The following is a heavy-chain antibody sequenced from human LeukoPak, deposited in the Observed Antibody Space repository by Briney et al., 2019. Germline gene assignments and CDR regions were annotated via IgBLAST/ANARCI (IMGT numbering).Heavy chain of an antibody. D-gene: IGHD5-12*01. J-gene: IGHJ5*02. CDR2: IKQDGREK. Sequence: GGSLRLSCAASGFTFSSYWMSWVRQAPGKGLEWVANIKQDGREKYYVDSVKGRFTISRDNAKNSLYLQMNSLRAEDTAVYYCARGPGQYGGYVNHWGQGTQVTVSS. CDR3: ARGPGQYGGYVNH. CDR1: GFTFSSYW. V-gene: IGHV3-7*01.